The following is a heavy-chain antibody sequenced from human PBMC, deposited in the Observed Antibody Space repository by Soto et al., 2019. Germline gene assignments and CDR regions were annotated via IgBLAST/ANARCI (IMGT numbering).Heavy chain of an antibody. J-gene: IGHJ3*01. CDR3: AKDRGIIVKAGDAFDV. CDR1: GFTLSMSA. V-gene: IGHV3-23*01. CDR2: ISDSGDRT. D-gene: IGHD3-16*02. Sequence: GGSLRLSCASSGFTLSMSAVNWVRQAPGKGLEWVSYISDSGDRTYYADSVKGRFTISRDRSKNTVSLQMDSLRAEDTAVYYCAKDRGIIVKAGDAFDVWGQGTRVTVSS.